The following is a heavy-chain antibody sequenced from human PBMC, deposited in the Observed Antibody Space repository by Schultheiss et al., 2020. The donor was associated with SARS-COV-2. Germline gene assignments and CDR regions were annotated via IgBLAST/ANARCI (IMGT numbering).Heavy chain of an antibody. V-gene: IGHV3-30*04. Sequence: GGSLRLSCAASGFTFSSYAMSWVRQAPGKGLEWVAVISYDGSNKYYADSVKGRFTISRDNAKNSLYLQMNSLRAEDTAVYYCAKEGYYGSGSFPDDWGQGTLVTVSS. CDR1: GFTFSSYA. D-gene: IGHD3-10*01. CDR3: AKEGYYGSGSFPDD. J-gene: IGHJ4*02. CDR2: ISYDGSNK.